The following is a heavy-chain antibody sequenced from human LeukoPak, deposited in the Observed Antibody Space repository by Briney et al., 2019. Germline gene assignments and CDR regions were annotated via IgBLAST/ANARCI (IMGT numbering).Heavy chain of an antibody. CDR1: GHTFTSYY. J-gene: IGHJ3*02. Sequence: ASVKVSCKASGHTFTSYYMHWVRQAPGQGLEWMGWINPNSGGTNYAQKFQGRVTMTRDTSISTAYMELSRLRSDDTAVYYCARDRQADAFDIWGQGTMVTVSS. CDR3: ARDRQADAFDI. V-gene: IGHV1-2*02. CDR2: INPNSGGT.